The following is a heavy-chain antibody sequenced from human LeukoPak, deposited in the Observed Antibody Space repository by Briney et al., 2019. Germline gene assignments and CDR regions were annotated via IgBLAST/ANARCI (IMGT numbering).Heavy chain of an antibody. D-gene: IGHD4-11*01. CDR2: IKQDGSEK. CDR3: ASEKDYSHPNWFDT. CDR1: GFTFSSYW. J-gene: IGHJ5*02. V-gene: IGHV3-7*01. Sequence: GGSLRLSCAASGFTFSSYWMSWVRQAPGKGLEWVANIKQDGSEKYYVDSMKGRFTISRDNAKNSLYLQMNSLRADDTAVYYCASEKDYSHPNWFDTWGQGTQVTVSS.